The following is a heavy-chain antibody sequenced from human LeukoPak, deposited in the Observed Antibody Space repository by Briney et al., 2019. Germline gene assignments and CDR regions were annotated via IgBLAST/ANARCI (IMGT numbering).Heavy chain of an antibody. J-gene: IGHJ4*02. V-gene: IGHV1-2*02. CDR2: INPNSGGT. CDR3: ARWILTGKKSFDY. CDR1: GYTFTGYY. Sequence: ASVKVSCKASGYTFTGYYMHWVRQAPGQGLEWMGWINPNSGGTNYAQKFQGRVTMTRDTSIRTAYMELSGLRSDDTAVYYCARWILTGKKSFDYWGQGTLVSVSS. D-gene: IGHD3-9*01.